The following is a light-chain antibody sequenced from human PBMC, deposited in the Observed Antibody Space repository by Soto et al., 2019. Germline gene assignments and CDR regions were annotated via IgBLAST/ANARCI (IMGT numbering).Light chain of an antibody. J-gene: IGKJ1*01. CDR3: QDYDSYT. Sequence: DIQMTQSPSTLSASVGDRDTVTCRASQSISSWLAWYQQKPGKAPKLLISKASSLETGVPSRFSGSGSGTEFTLTISSLQPDDLATYYCQDYDSYTFGQGTKVEIK. V-gene: IGKV1-5*03. CDR2: KAS. CDR1: QSISSW.